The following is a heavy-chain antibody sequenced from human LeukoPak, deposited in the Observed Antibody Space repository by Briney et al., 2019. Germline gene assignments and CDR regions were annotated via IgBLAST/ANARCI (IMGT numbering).Heavy chain of an antibody. J-gene: IGHJ4*02. Sequence: GGSLRLSCAASGFTFSTYAMHWVRQAPGKGLEWVAFISHDGSNKYYGDSVKGRFTISRDNSKNTVYLQMNSLRAEDTAVYSCARDRRRRVVVYYFDYWGQGTLVTVSS. D-gene: IGHD2-15*01. CDR3: ARDRRRRVVVYYFDY. V-gene: IGHV3-30-3*01. CDR2: ISHDGSNK. CDR1: GFTFSTYA.